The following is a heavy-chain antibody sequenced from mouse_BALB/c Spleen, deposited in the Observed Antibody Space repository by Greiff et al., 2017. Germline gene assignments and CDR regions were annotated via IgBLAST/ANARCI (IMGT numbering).Heavy chain of an antibody. Sequence: QVQLKESGAELAKPGASVKMSCKASGYTFTSYWMHWVKQRPGQGLEWIGYINPSTGYTEYNQKFKDKATLTADKSSSTAYMQLSSLTSEDSAVYYCARSPITTVVEDYWGQGTTLTVSS. V-gene: IGHV1-7*01. D-gene: IGHD1-1*01. CDR2: INPSTGYT. CDR1: GYTFTSYW. J-gene: IGHJ2*01. CDR3: ARSPITTVVEDY.